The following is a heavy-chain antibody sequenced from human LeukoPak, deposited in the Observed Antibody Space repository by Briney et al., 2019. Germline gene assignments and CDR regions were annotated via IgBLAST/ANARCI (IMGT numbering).Heavy chain of an antibody. CDR3: ATSSNAYNDH. CDR1: GFTFSGFS. J-gene: IGHJ4*02. CDR2: IRNKANNYAT. Sequence: GGSLRLSCAASGFTFSGFSLHWVRQASGKGLEWVGRIRNKANNYATTYAASVRGRFTISRDDSRNTAYLQMNSLKTEDTALYYCATSSNAYNDHWGQGTLVTVSS. D-gene: IGHD5-24*01. V-gene: IGHV3-73*01.